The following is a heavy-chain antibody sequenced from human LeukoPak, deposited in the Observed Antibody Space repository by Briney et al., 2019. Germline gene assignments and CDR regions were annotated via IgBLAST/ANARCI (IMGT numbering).Heavy chain of an antibody. V-gene: IGHV1-8*01. CDR2: MNPKSGNT. J-gene: IGHJ4*02. CDR1: EYTFTTYD. Sequence: ASVKVSCKASEYTFTTYDINWVRQATGQGLEWMGWMNPKSGNTGYAQKFQGRVTMTRNTSISTAYMELSSLRSEDTAVYYCARVPANTWIQLWSSGYFDYWGQGTLVTVSS. CDR3: ARVPANTWIQLWSSGYFDY. D-gene: IGHD5-18*01.